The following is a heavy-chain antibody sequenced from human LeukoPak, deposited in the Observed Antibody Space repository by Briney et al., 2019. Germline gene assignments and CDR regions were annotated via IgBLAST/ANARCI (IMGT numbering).Heavy chain of an antibody. CDR2: TYYSGST. J-gene: IGHJ5*02. Sequence: SETLSLTCTVSGGSTSSSSYYWGWIRQPPGKGLEWIGSTYYSGSTYYNPSLKSRVTISVDTSKNQFSLKLSSVTAADTAVYYCARHPDELGINRWFDPWGQGTLVTVSS. V-gene: IGHV4-39*01. CDR3: ARHPDELGINRWFDP. D-gene: IGHD7-27*01. CDR1: GGSTSSSSYY.